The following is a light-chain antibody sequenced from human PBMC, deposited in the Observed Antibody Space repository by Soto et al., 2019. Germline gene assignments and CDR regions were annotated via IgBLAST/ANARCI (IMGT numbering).Light chain of an antibody. J-gene: IGKJ1*01. Sequence: DIQMTQSPSSLSASLGDRVTITCRASQDISDYLAWYQQKPGNPPNLLISAASTLQSGVPSRFRGSGAGTDFTLTITSLQPEYVATYYCQKYNKAPWTFGQGIKVEIK. V-gene: IGKV1-27*01. CDR2: AAS. CDR3: QKYNKAPWT. CDR1: QDISDY.